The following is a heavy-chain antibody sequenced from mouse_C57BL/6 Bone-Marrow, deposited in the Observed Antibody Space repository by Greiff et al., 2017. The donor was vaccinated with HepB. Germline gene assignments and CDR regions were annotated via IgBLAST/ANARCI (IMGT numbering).Heavy chain of an antibody. V-gene: IGHV1-64*01. CDR3: ARVGWLLRYFDV. D-gene: IGHD2-3*01. CDR1: GYTFTSYW. CDR2: IHPNSGST. Sequence: QVQLQQPGAELVKPGASVKLSCKASGYTFTSYWMHWVKQRPGQGLELIGMIHPNSGSTNYNEKFKSKATLTADKSSSTAYMQLSSLTSEDSAVYYCARVGWLLRYFDVWGTGTTLTVSS. J-gene: IGHJ1*03.